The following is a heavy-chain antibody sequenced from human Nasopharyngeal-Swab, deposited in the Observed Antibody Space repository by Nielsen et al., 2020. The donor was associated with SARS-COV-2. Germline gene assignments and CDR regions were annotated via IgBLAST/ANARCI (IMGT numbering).Heavy chain of an antibody. CDR2: ISSSSSYI. Sequence: GGSLRLSCAASGFTFSSYSMNWVRQAPGKGLEWVSSISSSSSYIYYADSMKGRFTISRDNAKNSLYLQMNSLRAEDTAVYYCARHLPLRFLEWLFPDYFDYWGQGTLVTVSS. J-gene: IGHJ4*02. D-gene: IGHD3-3*01. V-gene: IGHV3-21*01. CDR3: ARHLPLRFLEWLFPDYFDY. CDR1: GFTFSSYS.